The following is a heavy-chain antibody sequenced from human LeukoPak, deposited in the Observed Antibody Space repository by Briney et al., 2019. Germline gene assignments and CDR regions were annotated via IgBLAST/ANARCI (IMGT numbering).Heavy chain of an antibody. CDR3: TRDRYYDFWSGYYRAFGI. Sequence: GGSLRLSCAASGFTFSNAWMSWVRQAPGKGLEWVGRIKSKTDGGTTDYAAPVKGRYTISRDDSKNTLYLQMNSLKTEDTAAYYCTRDRYYDFWSGYYRAFGIWGQGTMVTVSS. CDR1: GFTFSNAW. D-gene: IGHD3-3*01. V-gene: IGHV3-15*01. CDR2: IKSKTDGGTT. J-gene: IGHJ3*02.